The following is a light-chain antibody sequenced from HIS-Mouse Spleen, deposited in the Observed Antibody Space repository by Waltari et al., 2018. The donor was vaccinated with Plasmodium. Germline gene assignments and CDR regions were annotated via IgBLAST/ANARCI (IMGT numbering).Light chain of an antibody. Sequence: SYELTQPPSVSVSPGQTARITCSGDALQKQYAYWYQQKSGQAPVLVIYEDSKRPAGIPERFSGSSSGTMATLTISGAQVEDEADYYCYSTDSSGNHRGVFGGGTKLTVL. CDR3: YSTDSSGNHRGV. J-gene: IGLJ3*02. V-gene: IGLV3-10*01. CDR1: ALQKQY. CDR2: EDS.